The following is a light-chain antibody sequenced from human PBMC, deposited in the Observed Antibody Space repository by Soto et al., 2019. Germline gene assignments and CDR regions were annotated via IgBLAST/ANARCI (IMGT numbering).Light chain of an antibody. V-gene: IGLV2-14*01. J-gene: IGLJ3*02. CDR3: SSYTSSTTWV. CDR1: NSDIGAYNY. Sequence: QAVVTQPASVSGSPGQSITISCTGTNSDIGAYNYVSWYQQHPGKAPKLMIYEVSYRPSGVSDRFSGSRSGNTASLTISGLQAEDESDYYCSSYTSSTTWVFGGGTKLTVL. CDR2: EVS.